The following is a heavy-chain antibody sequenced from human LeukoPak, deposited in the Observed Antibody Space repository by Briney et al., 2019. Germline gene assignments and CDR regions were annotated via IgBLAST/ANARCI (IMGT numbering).Heavy chain of an antibody. D-gene: IGHD2-2*02. CDR1: GFTFSSYA. CDR3: ARDGGDQLLYSHYYYYYMDV. Sequence: GGSLRLSCAASGFTFSSYAMHWVRQAPGKGLEWVAVISYDGSNKYYADSVKGRFTISRDNSKNTLYLQMNSLRAEDTAVYYCARDGGDQLLYSHYYYYYMDVWGKGTTVTVSS. V-gene: IGHV3-30-3*01. J-gene: IGHJ6*03. CDR2: ISYDGSNK.